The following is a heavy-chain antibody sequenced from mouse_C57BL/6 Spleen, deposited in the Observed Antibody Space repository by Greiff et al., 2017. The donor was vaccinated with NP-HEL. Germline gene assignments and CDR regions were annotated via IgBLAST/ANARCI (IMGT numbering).Heavy chain of an antibody. CDR1: GYTFTSYW. Sequence: VQLQQPGAELVKPGASVKLSCKASGYTFTSYWMHWVKQRPGQGLEWIGMIHPNSGSTNYNEKFKSKATLTVDKSSSTAYMQLSSLTSEDTAIYYCASFIASVVDEADWGQGTLVTVSA. J-gene: IGHJ3*01. CDR3: ASFIASVVDEAD. CDR2: IHPNSGST. V-gene: IGHV1-64*01. D-gene: IGHD1-1*01.